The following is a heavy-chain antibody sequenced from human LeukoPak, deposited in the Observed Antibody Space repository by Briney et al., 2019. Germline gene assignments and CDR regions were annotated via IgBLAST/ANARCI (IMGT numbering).Heavy chain of an antibody. V-gene: IGHV3-21*01. CDR2: ITSSSSYT. Sequence: GGSLRLSCAASGFTFSSYSMNWVRQAPGKGLEWVSSITSSSSYTNYADSVKGRLTISRDNAKNSLYLQMNSLRAEDTAVYCCATPDYDFWSGYAFDIWGQGTMVTVSS. D-gene: IGHD3-3*01. CDR1: GFTFSSYS. CDR3: ATPDYDFWSGYAFDI. J-gene: IGHJ3*02.